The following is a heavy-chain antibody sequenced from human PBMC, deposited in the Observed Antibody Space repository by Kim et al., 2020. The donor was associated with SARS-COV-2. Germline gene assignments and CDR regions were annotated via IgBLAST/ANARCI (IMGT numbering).Heavy chain of an antibody. CDR1: GYTFTSYA. CDR2: INTNTGNP. CDR3: ARGAQPDGGSGWYFSSYYYGVDV. J-gene: IGHJ6*02. Sequence: ASVKVSCKASGYTFTSYAMNWVRQAPGQGLEWMGWINTNTGNPTYAQGFTGRFVFSLDTSVSTAYLQISSLKAEDTAVYYCARGAQPDGGSGWYFSSYYYGVDVWGQGTTVTVSS. V-gene: IGHV7-4-1*02. D-gene: IGHD6-19*01.